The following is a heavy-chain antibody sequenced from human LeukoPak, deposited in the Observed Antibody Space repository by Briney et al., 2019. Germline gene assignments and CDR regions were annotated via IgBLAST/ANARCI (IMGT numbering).Heavy chain of an antibody. CDR1: GFTFSDYY. J-gene: IGHJ4*02. CDR2: ISSSSSYI. CDR3: AGSYSSSWYYFDY. V-gene: IGHV3-11*06. Sequence: PGGSLRLSCAASGFTFSDYYMSWIRQAPGKGLEWVSSISSSSSYIYYADSVKGRFTISRDNAKNSLYLQMNSLRAEDTAVYYCAGSYSSSWYYFDYWGQGTLVTVSS. D-gene: IGHD6-13*01.